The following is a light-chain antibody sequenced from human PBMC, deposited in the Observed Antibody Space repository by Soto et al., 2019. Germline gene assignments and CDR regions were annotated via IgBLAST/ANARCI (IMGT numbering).Light chain of an antibody. J-gene: IGKJ2*01. CDR3: QQYNSYGYT. Sequence: DIQMTQSPSTLSAFVGDRVTITCRASQSVSSWLAWYQQKVGKAPKLLIYKASSLESGVPSRFSGSGSGTEFNLTISSLQPDDSATYYCQQYNSYGYTFGQGTKLEIK. CDR2: KAS. CDR1: QSVSSW. V-gene: IGKV1-5*03.